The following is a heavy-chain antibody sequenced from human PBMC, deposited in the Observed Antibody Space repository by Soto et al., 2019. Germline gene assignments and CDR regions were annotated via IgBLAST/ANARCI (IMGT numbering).Heavy chain of an antibody. CDR2: ISSRSSTI. V-gene: IGHV3-48*02. D-gene: IGHD3-22*01. Sequence: EVQLVESGGGLVQPGGSLRLSCAASGFTFSSYSMNWVRQAPGKGLEWVSHISSRSSTIYYADSVKGRFTISRDNAKNALYLQMNGLRDEDTAVYYCARDYYDSSGYPNSYFDYWGQGTLVTVSS. J-gene: IGHJ4*02. CDR3: ARDYYDSSGYPNSYFDY. CDR1: GFTFSSYS.